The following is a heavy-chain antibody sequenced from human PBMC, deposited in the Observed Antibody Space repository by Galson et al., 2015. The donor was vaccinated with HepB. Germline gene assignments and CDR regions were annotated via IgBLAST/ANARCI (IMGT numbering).Heavy chain of an antibody. Sequence: SLRLSCAASGFTFSSYAMHWVRQAPGKGLEWVAVISYDGSNKYYADSVKGRFTISRDNSKNTLYLQMNSLRAEDTAVYYCARVGRYSSSWYEEDDAFDIWGQGTMVTVSS. CDR1: GFTFSSYA. CDR2: ISYDGSNK. J-gene: IGHJ3*02. V-gene: IGHV3-30-3*01. D-gene: IGHD6-13*01. CDR3: ARVGRYSSSWYEEDDAFDI.